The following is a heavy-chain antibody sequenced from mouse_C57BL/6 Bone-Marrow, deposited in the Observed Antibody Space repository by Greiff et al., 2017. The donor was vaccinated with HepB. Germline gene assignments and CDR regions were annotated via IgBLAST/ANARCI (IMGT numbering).Heavy chain of an antibody. CDR3: ARGEGDGYYVAMDY. Sequence: VQLQQSGPELVKPGASVKIPCKASGYTFTDYNMDWVKQSHGKSLEWIGDINPNNGGTIYNQKFKGKATLTVDKSSSTAYMELRSLTSEDTAVYYCARGEGDGYYVAMDYWGQGTSVTVSS. CDR2: INPNNGGT. V-gene: IGHV1-18*01. CDR1: GYTFTDYN. J-gene: IGHJ4*01. D-gene: IGHD2-3*01.